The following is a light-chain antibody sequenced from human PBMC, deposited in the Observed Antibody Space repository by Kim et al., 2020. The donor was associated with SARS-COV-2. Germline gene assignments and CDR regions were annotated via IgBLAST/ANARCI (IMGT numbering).Light chain of an antibody. CDR3: QQHNHWPYT. V-gene: IGKV3-15*01. CDR1: QSVSSI. J-gene: IGKJ2*01. CDR2: AAS. Sequence: SVSPGESVTLSGRASQSVSSILAWYQQRPGQAPRLLIYAASTRATGIPARFSGSGSGTAFTLTISSLQSEDFAVYYCQQHNHWPYTFGQGTKLEI.